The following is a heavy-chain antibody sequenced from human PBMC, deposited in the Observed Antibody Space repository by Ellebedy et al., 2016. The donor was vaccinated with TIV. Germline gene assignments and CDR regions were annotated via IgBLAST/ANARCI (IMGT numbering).Heavy chain of an antibody. CDR3: TRDPSLGYSSTWYPDY. D-gene: IGHD6-13*01. J-gene: IGHJ4*02. V-gene: IGHV3-23*01. CDR2: ISYNGADT. CDR1: GFTFSRYA. Sequence: GESLKISXEASGFTFSRYAMSWVRQAPGKGLEWVSSISYNGADTWYADSVRGRFTISRDNSKNTLYLQMNRLRVEDTAVYYCTRDPSLGYSSTWYPDYWGQGTLVTVSS.